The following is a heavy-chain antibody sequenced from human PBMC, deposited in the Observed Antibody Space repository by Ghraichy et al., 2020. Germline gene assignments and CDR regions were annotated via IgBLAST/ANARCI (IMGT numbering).Heavy chain of an antibody. CDR3: VKGEIIIDAFVF. J-gene: IGHJ3*01. CDR2: IYHGGST. CDR1: GGSISSGGYS. D-gene: IGHD3-16*01. V-gene: IGHV4-30-2*01. Sequence: LSLTCAVSGGSISSGGYSWSWLRQPPGKGLEWIGYIYHGGSTRYRPSLKSRVTISVDMSRNQFSLKLSSVTAAAAAVHFCVKGEIIIDAFVFWGQGTMVTVSS.